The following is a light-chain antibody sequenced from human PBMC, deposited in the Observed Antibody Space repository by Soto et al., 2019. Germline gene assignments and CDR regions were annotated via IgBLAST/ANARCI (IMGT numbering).Light chain of an antibody. J-gene: IGLJ3*02. CDR1: SSDVGGYDL. V-gene: IGLV2-23*01. CDR2: EGS. CDR3: CAYVSSNTLL. Sequence: QSVLTQPASVSGSPGQSITISCTGTSSDVGGYDLVSWYQQHPGKAPKLIIYEGSKPPSGISNRFSGSQSGNTASLIISGLQGDDEGDYYCCAYVSSNTLLFGGGTKLTVL.